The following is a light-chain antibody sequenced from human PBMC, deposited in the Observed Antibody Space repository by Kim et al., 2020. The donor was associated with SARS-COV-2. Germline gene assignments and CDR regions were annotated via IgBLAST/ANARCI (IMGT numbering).Light chain of an antibody. Sequence: SASVGDRVTITCRASQSISSWLAWYQQKPGKAPKLLIYQASNLESGVPSRFSGSGSGTEFTLTISSLQPDDFATYYCQQYNTYSYTFGQGTKLEIK. CDR3: QQYNTYSYT. V-gene: IGKV1-5*03. J-gene: IGKJ2*01. CDR2: QAS. CDR1: QSISSW.